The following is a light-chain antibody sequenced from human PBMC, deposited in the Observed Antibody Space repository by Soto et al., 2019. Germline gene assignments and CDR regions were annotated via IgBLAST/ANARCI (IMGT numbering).Light chain of an antibody. V-gene: IGKV3-11*01. J-gene: IGKJ1*01. Sequence: EVVLTQSPATLSLSPGERVTLSCRASHSVGSSLAWYQQKPGQPLRLLIYDASNRASGIPARFSGSGSATDFTLSISTLEPEDSAVYCCQQRSSWPTFGQGTKVEIK. CDR3: QQRSSWPT. CDR1: HSVGSS. CDR2: DAS.